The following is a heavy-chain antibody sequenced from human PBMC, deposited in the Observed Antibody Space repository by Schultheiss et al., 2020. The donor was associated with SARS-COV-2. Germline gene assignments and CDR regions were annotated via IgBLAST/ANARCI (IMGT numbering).Heavy chain of an antibody. CDR3: ARVGHGYCSSGSCPYFDY. J-gene: IGHJ4*02. Sequence: GGSLRLSCAASGFTFSSYEMNWVRQAPGKGLEWVSYISSSGSTIYYADSVKGRFTISRDNAKNSLYLQMNSLRAEDTAVYYCARVGHGYCSSGSCPYFDYWGQGTLVTVSS. V-gene: IGHV3-48*03. D-gene: IGHD2-15*01. CDR2: ISSSGSTI. CDR1: GFTFSSYE.